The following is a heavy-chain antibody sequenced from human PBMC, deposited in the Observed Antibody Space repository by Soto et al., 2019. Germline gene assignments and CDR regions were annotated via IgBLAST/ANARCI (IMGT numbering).Heavy chain of an antibody. J-gene: IGHJ4*02. D-gene: IGHD3-10*01. Sequence: QPGGSLRLSCAASGFTFSSYAMHWVRQAPGKGLEWVAVISYDGSNKYYADSVKGRFTISRDNSKNTLYLQMNSLRAEDTAVYYCARDPGPSKQLNRWFGEFPWWGQGTLVTVSS. CDR1: GFTFSSYA. V-gene: IGHV3-30-3*01. CDR2: ISYDGSNK. CDR3: ARDPGPSKQLNRWFGEFPW.